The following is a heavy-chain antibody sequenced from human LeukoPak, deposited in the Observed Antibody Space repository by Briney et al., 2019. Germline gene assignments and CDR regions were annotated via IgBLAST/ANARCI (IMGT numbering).Heavy chain of an antibody. Sequence: GGSLRLSCAASGCTFSTYAMSWVRQAPGKGLEWVSAISGSGGSTYYADSVKGRFTISRDNSKNTLYLQMNSLRAADTAVYYCAKAPQGYYDSGAYYYWGQGTLVTVSS. J-gene: IGHJ4*02. CDR2: ISGSGGST. V-gene: IGHV3-23*01. CDR1: GCTFSTYA. D-gene: IGHD3-22*01. CDR3: AKAPQGYYDSGAYYY.